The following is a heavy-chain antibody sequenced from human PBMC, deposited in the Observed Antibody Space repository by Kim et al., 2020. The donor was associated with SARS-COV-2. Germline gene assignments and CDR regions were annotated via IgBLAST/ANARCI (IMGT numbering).Heavy chain of an antibody. V-gene: IGHV3-7*03. CDR2: INDDGNFK. CDR3: ARDEAGFGELLFH. CDR1: GFTLSSYY. D-gene: IGHD3-16*02. Sequence: GGSLRLSCAASGFTLSSYYMSWVRQAPGKGLEWVAQINDDGNFKNYVDSVRGRFTISKDRAKNSMSLQMNSLRVEDTAVYFCARDEAGFGELLFHWGQGILGTVSS. J-gene: IGHJ4*02.